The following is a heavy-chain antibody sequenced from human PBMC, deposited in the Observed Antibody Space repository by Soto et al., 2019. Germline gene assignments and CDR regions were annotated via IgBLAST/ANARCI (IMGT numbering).Heavy chain of an antibody. V-gene: IGHV1-46*03. J-gene: IGHJ5*02. CDR3: ATGTYRTVTTEGSLDL. Sequence: GASVKLSCKASGDTFTSFYMYWVPHAPGQGLEWMGIINPSGGSTSCAQKFQGRVTMTRDTSTSTVYMERSSLRSDDTAMYYYATGTYRTVTTEGSLDLWAEPILVTV. CDR2: INPSGGST. D-gene: IGHD4-17*01. CDR1: GDTFTSFY.